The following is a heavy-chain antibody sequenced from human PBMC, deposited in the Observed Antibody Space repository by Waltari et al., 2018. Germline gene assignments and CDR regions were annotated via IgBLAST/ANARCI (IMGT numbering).Heavy chain of an antibody. Sequence: QVQLQESGPGLVKPSQTLSLTCTVSGGSISSGSYYWSWIRQPAGKGLEWIGYIYTSGSTNYNPSLKSRVTISVDTSKNQFSLKLSSVTAADTAVYYCARAAYCGGDCLNWFDPWGQGTLVTVSS. CDR1: GGSISSGSYY. D-gene: IGHD2-21*01. CDR2: IYTSGST. CDR3: ARAAYCGGDCLNWFDP. V-gene: IGHV4-61*09. J-gene: IGHJ5*02.